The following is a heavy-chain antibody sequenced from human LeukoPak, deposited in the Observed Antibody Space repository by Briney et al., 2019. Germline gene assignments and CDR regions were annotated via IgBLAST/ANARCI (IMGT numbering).Heavy chain of an antibody. CDR2: INWNGGST. CDR1: GFTFDDHG. Sequence: GRSLRLSCAASGFTFDDHGMSWVRQVPGKGLEWVSGINWNGGSTGYADSVKGRFTISRDNAKNSLYLQMNSLRAEDTALYYCARIPNYYDSPRGYYFDYWGQGTLVTVSS. V-gene: IGHV3-20*04. J-gene: IGHJ4*02. D-gene: IGHD3-22*01. CDR3: ARIPNYYDSPRGYYFDY.